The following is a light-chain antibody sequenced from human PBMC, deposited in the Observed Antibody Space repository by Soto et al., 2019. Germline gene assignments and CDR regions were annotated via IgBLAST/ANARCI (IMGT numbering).Light chain of an antibody. CDR3: QQTKTVPST. Sequence: DTQMTQSPSSLSASVGDRVTITCRASQSITTYLNWYQQKPGNAPNLLIYAASNLQSGVPSRFSGSGSGTDFTLTINSLQPEDFATYYCQQTKTVPSTFGRGTKVENK. CDR1: QSITTY. V-gene: IGKV1-39*01. J-gene: IGKJ4*01. CDR2: AAS.